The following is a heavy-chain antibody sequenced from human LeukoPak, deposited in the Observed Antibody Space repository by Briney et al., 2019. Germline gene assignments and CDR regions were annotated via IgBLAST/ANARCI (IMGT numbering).Heavy chain of an antibody. V-gene: IGHV4-59*01. Sequence: SETLSLTCAVYGGSFSGYYWSWIRQPPGKGLEWIGYIYYSGSTNYNPSLKSRVTISVDTSKNQFSLKLSSVTAADTAVYYCARDGSSWRRGYFDYWGQGTLVTVSS. D-gene: IGHD2-15*01. CDR2: IYYSGST. CDR1: GGSFSGYY. CDR3: ARDGSSWRRGYFDY. J-gene: IGHJ4*02.